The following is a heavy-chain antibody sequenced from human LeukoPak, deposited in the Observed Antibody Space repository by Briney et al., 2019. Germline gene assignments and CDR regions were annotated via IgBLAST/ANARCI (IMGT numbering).Heavy chain of an antibody. CDR3: AKCSTSAYTTGWCNWIDP. V-gene: IGHV3-23*01. Sequence: PGGSLRLSCAASGFTFSNYAMSWVRQAPGRGLNWVSSINGGGGATVYADSVKGRFTISRDNSKNTLYLQMDSLRAEDTAVYYCAKCSTSAYTTGWCNWIDPWGQGTLVTVSS. J-gene: IGHJ5*02. CDR1: GFTFSNYA. D-gene: IGHD6-19*01. CDR2: INGGGGAT.